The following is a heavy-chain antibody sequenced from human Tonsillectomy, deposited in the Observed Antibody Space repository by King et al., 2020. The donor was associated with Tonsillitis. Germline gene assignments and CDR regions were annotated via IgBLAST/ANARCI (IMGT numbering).Heavy chain of an antibody. CDR1: GYTFTGYY. Sequence: VQLVESGAEVKKPGASVNVSCKASGYTFTGYYMHWVRQAPGQGLEGMGWINPNSGGTNYAQKFQGRVTMTRDTSISTAYMELSRLRSDDTAVYYCARENCSSTSCYVYFDYWGQGTLVTVSS. V-gene: IGHV1-2*02. CDR2: INPNSGGT. J-gene: IGHJ4*02. D-gene: IGHD2-2*01. CDR3: ARENCSSTSCYVYFDY.